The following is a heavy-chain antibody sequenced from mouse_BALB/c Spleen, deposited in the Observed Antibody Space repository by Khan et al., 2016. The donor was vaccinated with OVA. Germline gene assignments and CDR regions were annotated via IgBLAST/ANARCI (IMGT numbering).Heavy chain of an antibody. CDR1: GFSLTSYG. D-gene: IGHD2-1*01. CDR2: IWTGGST. J-gene: IGHJ1*01. V-gene: IGHV2-9*02. CDR3: ARYYGNYGWYFDV. Sequence: QVQLKESGPGLVAPSQSLSITCTVSGFSLTSYGVHWVRQPPGKGLEWLGVIWTGGSTNYYSALMSRLSISTDNSKSQAFLKMNRLQTDDTAMYYCARYYGNYGWYFDVWGEGTTVTVSS.